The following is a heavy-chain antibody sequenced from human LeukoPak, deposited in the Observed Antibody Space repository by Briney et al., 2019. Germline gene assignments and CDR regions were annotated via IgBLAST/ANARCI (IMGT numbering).Heavy chain of an antibody. J-gene: IGHJ4*02. D-gene: IGHD2-8*02. V-gene: IGHV3-23*01. Sequence: GGSRGLSWEAPGLTFSTFAMTGFGRPPGRGLGWVSSIFPSGGEIHYADSVRGRFTISRDNSKSTLSLQMNSLRAEDTAIYYCATYRQVLLPFESWGQGTLVTVSS. CDR2: IFPSGGEI. CDR1: GLTFSTFA. CDR3: ATYRQVLLPFES.